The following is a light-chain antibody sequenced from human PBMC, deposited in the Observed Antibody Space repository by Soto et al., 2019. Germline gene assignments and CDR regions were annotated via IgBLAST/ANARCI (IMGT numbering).Light chain of an antibody. CDR1: QSISSW. CDR3: QQYNSPPWT. J-gene: IGKJ1*01. CDR2: DAS. V-gene: IGKV1-5*01. Sequence: DIQMTQSPSTLSASVGDRVTITCRASQSISSWLAWYQQKPGKAPKLLIYDASSLESGVPSRFSGSGSGTEFTLTISRLQPDDFATYSCQQYNSPPWTFGQGPKVESK.